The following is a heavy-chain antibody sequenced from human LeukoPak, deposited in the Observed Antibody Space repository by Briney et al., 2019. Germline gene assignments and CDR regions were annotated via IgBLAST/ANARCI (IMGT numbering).Heavy chain of an antibody. J-gene: IGHJ4*02. CDR1: GGTFSSYA. V-gene: IGHV1-69*13. CDR2: IIPIFGTA. CDR3: AREPNSGYGYFDY. Sequence: GASVKVSCKASGGTFSSYAISWVRQAPGQGLEWMGGIIPIFGTANYAQKFQGRVTITADESTSTAYMELSSLRSEDTAVYYCAREPNSGYGYFDYWGQGTLVTVSS. D-gene: IGHD5-12*01.